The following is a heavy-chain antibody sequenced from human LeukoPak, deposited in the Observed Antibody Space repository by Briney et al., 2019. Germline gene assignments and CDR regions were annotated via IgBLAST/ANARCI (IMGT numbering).Heavy chain of an antibody. Sequence: TSETLSLTCTVSGGSISSYYWSWIRQPPGKGLEWIGYIYYSGSTNYNPSLKSRVTISVVTSKNQFSLKLSSVTAADTAVYYCARTGNEIDYWGQGTLVTVSS. CDR3: ARTGNEIDY. CDR1: GGSISSYY. J-gene: IGHJ4*02. D-gene: IGHD1-14*01. CDR2: IYYSGST. V-gene: IGHV4-59*08.